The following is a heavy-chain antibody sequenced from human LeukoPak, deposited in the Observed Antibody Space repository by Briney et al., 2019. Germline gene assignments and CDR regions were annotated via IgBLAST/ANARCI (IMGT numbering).Heavy chain of an antibody. D-gene: IGHD6-13*01. Sequence: ASVKVSCKASGYTFTNYDINWVRQATGQGLEWLGYMNPNSGKTGYAQKFQGRLTITSNTSISTAYMELSSLRSEDTAVYYCAKTGSSSWYLYFDYWGQGTLVTVSS. V-gene: IGHV1-8*03. J-gene: IGHJ4*02. CDR3: AKTGSSSWYLYFDY. CDR2: MNPNSGKT. CDR1: GYTFTNYD.